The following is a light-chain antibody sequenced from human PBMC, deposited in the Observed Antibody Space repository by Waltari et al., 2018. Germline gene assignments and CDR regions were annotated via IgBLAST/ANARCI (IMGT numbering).Light chain of an antibody. V-gene: IGLV2-14*01. Sequence: QSALTQPASVSGSPGQSITISCSGTDSDVGAYDFVSWYQQHPGKAPHLIMYEVSNRPSGISNRVSAAKSGNPASLTTPGLQAEDEADYYCSSYTTSSAPGVFGTGTRVTVL. CDR3: SSYTTSSAPGV. J-gene: IGLJ1*01. CDR1: DSDVGAYDF. CDR2: EVS.